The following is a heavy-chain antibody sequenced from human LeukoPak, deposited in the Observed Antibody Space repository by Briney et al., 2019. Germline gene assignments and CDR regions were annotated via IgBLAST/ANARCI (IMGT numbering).Heavy chain of an antibody. CDR2: ISGSGYST. CDR3: ARGGYGDYRNDY. J-gene: IGHJ4*02. CDR1: GFTFNNYA. D-gene: IGHD4-17*01. Sequence: GGSLRLSCVASGFTFNNYAMTWVRQAPGKGLEWVSAISGSGYSTYYADSVKGRFTISRDNSKNTLYLQMNSLRAEDTAVYYCARGGYGDYRNDYWGQGTLVTVSS. V-gene: IGHV3-23*01.